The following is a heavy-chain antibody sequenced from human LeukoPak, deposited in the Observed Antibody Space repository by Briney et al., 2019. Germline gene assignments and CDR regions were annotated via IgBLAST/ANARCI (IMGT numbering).Heavy chain of an antibody. CDR2: IIPIFGTA. Sequence: SVKVSCKASGGTFSSYAISWVRQAPGQGLEWMGGIIPIFGTANYAQKFQGRVTITPDESTSTAYMELSSLRSEDTAVYYCAREGCSGGSCYSGYYYGLDVWGKGTTVTVSS. D-gene: IGHD2-15*01. CDR3: AREGCSGGSCYSGYYYGLDV. J-gene: IGHJ6*04. CDR1: GGTFSSYA. V-gene: IGHV1-69*13.